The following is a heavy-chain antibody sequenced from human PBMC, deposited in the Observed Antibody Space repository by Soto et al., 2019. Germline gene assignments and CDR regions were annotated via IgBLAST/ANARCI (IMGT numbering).Heavy chain of an antibody. CDR1: VVTFKRHC. CDR2: INGDGSST. V-gene: IGHV3-74*01. CDR3: GGDYSNHSSFEGEH. J-gene: IGHJ4*02. Sequence: GESXRLACASSVVTFKRHCRHWFRQAPGKGLVWVSRINGDGSSTTYADSVKGRLTISRYNAKNTLYLKMNNLRVEDTAVYYCGGDYSNHSSFEGEHWGQGTLVTVSS. D-gene: IGHD3-22*01.